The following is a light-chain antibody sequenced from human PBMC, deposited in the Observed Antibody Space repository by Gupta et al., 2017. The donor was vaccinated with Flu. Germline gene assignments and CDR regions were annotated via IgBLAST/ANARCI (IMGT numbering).Light chain of an antibody. Sequence: IVLTQYPVTLYLSIGETSTLSCRARQSVSRKSLAWYQQKPGQAPRLLIFGASSRANGLPDRFSGSGCGTEFTLTISRREPEEFAVYSCQHKSSSPFPFGHGTKVEIK. CDR2: GAS. J-gene: IGKJ3*01. CDR1: QSVSRKS. CDR3: QHKSSSPFP. V-gene: IGKV3-20*01.